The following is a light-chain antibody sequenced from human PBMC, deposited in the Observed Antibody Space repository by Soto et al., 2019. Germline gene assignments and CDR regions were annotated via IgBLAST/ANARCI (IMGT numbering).Light chain of an antibody. Sequence: QSALTQPASVSGSPEQSITLSCTGTNSDIGAYDYVSWYQQHPDTAPTLMIYEVSHRPSGVSNRFSGSKSGNTASLTISGLQAEDEADYYCASYTTSSTWVFGGGTKLPVL. CDR3: ASYTTSSTWV. CDR1: NSDIGAYDY. V-gene: IGLV2-14*01. J-gene: IGLJ3*02. CDR2: EVS.